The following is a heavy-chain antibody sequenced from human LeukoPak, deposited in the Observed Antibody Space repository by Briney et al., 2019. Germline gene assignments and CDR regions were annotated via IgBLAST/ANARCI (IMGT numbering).Heavy chain of an antibody. J-gene: IGHJ4*02. CDR2: INPNSGGT. Sequence: ASVKVSCKASGYTFTGYYMHWVRQAPGQGLEWMGWINPNSGGTNYAQKFQGRVTMTRDTSISTAYMELSRLRSDDTAVYYCARALKDIVLVVYFDYWGQGTLVTVSS. D-gene: IGHD2-8*02. CDR3: ARALKDIVLVVYFDY. V-gene: IGHV1-2*02. CDR1: GYTFTGYY.